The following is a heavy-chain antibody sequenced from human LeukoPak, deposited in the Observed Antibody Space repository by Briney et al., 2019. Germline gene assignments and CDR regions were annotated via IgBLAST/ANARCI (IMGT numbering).Heavy chain of an antibody. CDR2: ISYDGSNK. CDR3: AKEAKRGYSYGYGTDFDY. V-gene: IGHV3-30*18. Sequence: PGRSLRLSCAAYGFTFSSYGMHWVRQAPGKGLEWVAVISYDGSNKYYADSVKGRFTISRDNSKNTLYLQMNSLRAEDTAVYYCAKEAKRGYSYGYGTDFDYWGQGTLVTVSS. J-gene: IGHJ4*02. D-gene: IGHD5-18*01. CDR1: GFTFSSYG.